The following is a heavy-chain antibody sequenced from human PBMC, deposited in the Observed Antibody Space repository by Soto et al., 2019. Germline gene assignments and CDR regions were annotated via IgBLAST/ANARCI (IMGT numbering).Heavy chain of an antibody. CDR2: IKLSAST. Sequence: QVQLQQWGAGLLKPSETLSLTCAVYGGSFSNYYWSWIRQPPGKGLEWIGKIKLSASTNYNPSLKSRVTMSIDTSKNQFSLKLSAGAVADTAVYYCSKGGGSLWSWGQGTLVTVSS. J-gene: IGHJ5*02. CDR1: GGSFSNYY. D-gene: IGHD3-10*01. V-gene: IGHV4-34*01. CDR3: SKGGGSLWS.